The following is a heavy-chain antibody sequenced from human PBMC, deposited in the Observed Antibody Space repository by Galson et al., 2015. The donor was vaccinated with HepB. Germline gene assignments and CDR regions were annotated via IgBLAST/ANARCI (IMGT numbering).Heavy chain of an antibody. J-gene: IGHJ4*02. CDR3: AHTESQLLYGVVRPIGNFDY. V-gene: IGHV2-5*02. CDR2: IYWDDDK. Sequence: PALVKPTQTLTLTCTFSGFSLSTSGVGVGWIRQPPGKALEWLALIYWDDDKRYSPSPKSRLTITKDTSKNQVVLTMTNMDPVDTATYYCAHTESQLLYGVVRPIGNFDYWGQGTLVTVSS. D-gene: IGHD2-2*02. CDR1: GFSLSTSGVG.